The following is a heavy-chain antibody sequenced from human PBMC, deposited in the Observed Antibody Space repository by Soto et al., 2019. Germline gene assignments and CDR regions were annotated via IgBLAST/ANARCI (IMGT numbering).Heavy chain of an antibody. CDR1: GFTFTHSA. Sequence: QMQLVQSGPEVKKPGTSVTVSCKACGFTFTHSAIQWVRLASGQSLEWIGWIVVGSGNTNYAPKFQERVTITWDRSTFTAYMELSRLRAEDTAVYYCAAGYNDGDSDPRGRIDGGQGTLVTVSS. D-gene: IGHD3-16*01. J-gene: IGHJ4*02. CDR2: IVVGSGNT. CDR3: AAGYNDGDSDPRGRID. V-gene: IGHV1-58*02.